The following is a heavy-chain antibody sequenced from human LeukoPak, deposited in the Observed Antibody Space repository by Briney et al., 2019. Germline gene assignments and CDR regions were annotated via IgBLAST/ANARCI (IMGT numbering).Heavy chain of an antibody. V-gene: IGHV3-21*01. CDR3: ARDTYYYDSSGYYLLRFDY. Sequence: GGSLRLSCAASGFTFSSYSMNWVRQAPGKGLEWVSSISSSSSYIYYADSVKGRFTISRDNAKSSLYLQMNSLRAEDTAVYYCARDTYYYDSSGYYLLRFDYWGQGTLVTVSS. J-gene: IGHJ4*02. CDR1: GFTFSSYS. D-gene: IGHD3-22*01. CDR2: ISSSSSYI.